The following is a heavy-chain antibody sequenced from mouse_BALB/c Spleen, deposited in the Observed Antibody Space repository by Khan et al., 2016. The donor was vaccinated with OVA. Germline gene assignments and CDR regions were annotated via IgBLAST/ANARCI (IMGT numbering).Heavy chain of an antibody. Sequence: QVQLQQPGAELAKPGASVKMSCKASGYTFTSYWMHWVKQRPGQGLEWIGYINPITGYTEYNQRFKDKATLTADKSSSSASMQLSSLTSEDSAVYYCGRAGVYDGYYAWIAYWGQGTLVTVSA. D-gene: IGHD2-3*01. J-gene: IGHJ3*01. CDR2: INPITGYT. CDR1: GYTFTSYW. CDR3: GRAGVYDGYYAWIAY. V-gene: IGHV1-7*01.